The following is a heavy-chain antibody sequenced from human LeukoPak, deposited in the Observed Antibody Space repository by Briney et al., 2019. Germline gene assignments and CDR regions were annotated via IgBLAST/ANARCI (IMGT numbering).Heavy chain of an antibody. CDR1: GFTFSSYG. V-gene: IGHV3-30*18. CDR3: AKDLRTTSPPYYYYGMDV. J-gene: IGHJ6*02. D-gene: IGHD1-14*01. CDR2: MSYDGSNK. Sequence: GGSLRLSCAASGFTFSSYGMHWVRQAPGKGLEWVAVMSYDGSNKYYADSVKGRFTISRDNSKNTLYLQMNSLRAEDTAVYYCAKDLRTTSPPYYYYGMDVWGQGTTVTVSS.